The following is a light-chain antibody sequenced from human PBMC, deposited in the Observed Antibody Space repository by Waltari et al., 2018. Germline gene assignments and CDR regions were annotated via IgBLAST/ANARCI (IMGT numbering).Light chain of an antibody. CDR2: GAS. CDR3: QHYLRLPVT. Sequence: EIVLTQTPGTLSLSQGESATLSCRTSQSVTRALAWYQQKPGQAPRHLIYGASNRATGIPDRFSGSGSGTDFSLTISSLEPEDFAVYYCQHYLRLPVTFGQGTKVEVK. V-gene: IGKV3-20*01. CDR1: QSVTRA. J-gene: IGKJ1*01.